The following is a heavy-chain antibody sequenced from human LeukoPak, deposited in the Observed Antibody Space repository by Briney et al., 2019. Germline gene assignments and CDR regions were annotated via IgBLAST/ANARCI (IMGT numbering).Heavy chain of an antibody. CDR1: GGSISSYY. CDR3: AREGGCYRPLDY. J-gene: IGHJ4*02. D-gene: IGHD2-15*01. Sequence: SEALSLKCTVSGGSISSYYWSWIRQPPGKGLEWIGYIYNSGSTKYNPSLKSRVTMSMDTSKNQFSLKLSSVTAADTAVYYCAREGGCYRPLDYSGTRGLVIVSS. CDR2: IYNSGST. V-gene: IGHV4-59*01.